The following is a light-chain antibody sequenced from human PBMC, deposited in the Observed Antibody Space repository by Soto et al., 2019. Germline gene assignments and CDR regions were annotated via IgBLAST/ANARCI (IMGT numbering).Light chain of an antibody. Sequence: DIQMTQSPSSVSASVVGRVSTTCPATQGISNWLAWYQQKPGRAPKLLIYTVSALHSGVPSRFSGTGSGTDFTLTIRRLQPEDVETYYCQQANGFPLTFGGGTKVEIK. CDR2: TVS. J-gene: IGKJ4*02. V-gene: IGKV1-12*01. CDR1: QGISNW. CDR3: QQANGFPLT.